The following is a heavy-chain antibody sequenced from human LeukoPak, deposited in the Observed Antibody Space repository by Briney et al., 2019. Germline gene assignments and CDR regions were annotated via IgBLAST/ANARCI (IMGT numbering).Heavy chain of an antibody. Sequence: GGSMRLSCAASGFTFDDYGMSWVRQAPGKGLERVSGINWNGGSTGYAGSVKGRFTISRDNAKNSLYLQMNSLRAEDTALYYCARTQTPGRAAAGTIYYYYMEVWGKGTTVTVSS. CDR3: ARTQTPGRAAAGTIYYYYMEV. CDR2: INWNGGST. D-gene: IGHD6-13*01. CDR1: GFTFDDYG. J-gene: IGHJ6*03. V-gene: IGHV3-20*04.